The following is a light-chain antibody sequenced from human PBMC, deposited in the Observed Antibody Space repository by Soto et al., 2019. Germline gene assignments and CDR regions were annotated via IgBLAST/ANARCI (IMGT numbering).Light chain of an antibody. CDR1: SGSVSTSYY. J-gene: IGLJ3*02. CDR2: STN. Sequence: QTVVTQEPSFSVSPGRTVTLTCGLSSGSVSTSYYPSWYQLSPGQAPRTLIYSTNTPSSGVPNRFCGSILETKAALTITGAKADDESDYYCVLYMGTGILVFGGGSKVTVL. CDR3: VLYMGTGILV. V-gene: IGLV8-61*01.